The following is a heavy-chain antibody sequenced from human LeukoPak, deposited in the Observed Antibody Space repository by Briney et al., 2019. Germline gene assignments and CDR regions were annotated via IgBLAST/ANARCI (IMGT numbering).Heavy chain of an antibody. D-gene: IGHD3-3*01. Sequence: SETLSLTCTVSGGSISSGGYYWSWIRQHPGKGLEWIGYIYYNGSTYYNPSLKSRVTISVDTSKNQFSLKLSSVTAADTAVYYCASLYYDFRSGYYFDYWGQGTLVTVSS. CDR1: GGSISSGGYY. CDR2: IYYNGST. J-gene: IGHJ4*02. CDR3: ASLYYDFRSGYYFDY. V-gene: IGHV4-31*03.